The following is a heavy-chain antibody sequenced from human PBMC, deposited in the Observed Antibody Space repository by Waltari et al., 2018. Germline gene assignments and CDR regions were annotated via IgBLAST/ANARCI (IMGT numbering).Heavy chain of an antibody. CDR2: ITGDGSKT. J-gene: IGHJ6*02. V-gene: IGHV3-74*01. CDR3: VRDRGMDA. Sequence: EVQLVESGAGLVQPGGSLRLSCTCSGITFSRSLLCWVRPAPGTGLAWVSHITGDGSKTCYADSVNGRFTISRDNAKNTLYMEMNSLRDEDTAVYYCVRDRGMDAWGQGTTVTVSS. CDR1: GITFSRSL.